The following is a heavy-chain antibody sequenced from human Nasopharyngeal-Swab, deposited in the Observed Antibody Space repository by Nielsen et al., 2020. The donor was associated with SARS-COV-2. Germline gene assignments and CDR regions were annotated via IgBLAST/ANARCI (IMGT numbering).Heavy chain of an antibody. Sequence: SETLSLTCTVSGGSISSSSYYWGWLRQPPGKGLEWIGSIYYSGSTYYNPSLKSRVTISVDTSKNQFSLKLSSVTAADTAVYYCARGPSSGWYVNYYFDYWGQGTLVTVSS. CDR2: IYYSGST. CDR3: ARGPSSGWYVNYYFDY. CDR1: GGSISSSSYY. V-gene: IGHV4-39*07. D-gene: IGHD6-19*01. J-gene: IGHJ4*02.